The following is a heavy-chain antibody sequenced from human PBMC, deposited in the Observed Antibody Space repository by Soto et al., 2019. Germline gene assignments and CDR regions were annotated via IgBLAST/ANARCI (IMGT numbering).Heavy chain of an antibody. CDR3: ARGLIRKNWFDT. J-gene: IGHJ5*02. D-gene: IGHD2-21*01. Sequence: SETLSLTCTVSGGAVSSGSYYYSWIRQPTGKGLERIGEITXGGSTNYNRSLQSRVTISVDTSKNKFSLKLRSVTAADTAVYYFARGLIRKNWFDTWAQGTLVTVSS. CDR2: ITXGGST. CDR1: GGAVSSGSYY. V-gene: IGHV4-61*01.